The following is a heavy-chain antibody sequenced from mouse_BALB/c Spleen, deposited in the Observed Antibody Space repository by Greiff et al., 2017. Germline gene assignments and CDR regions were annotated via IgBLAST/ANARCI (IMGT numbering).Heavy chain of an antibody. CDR1: GYTFTSYW. D-gene: IGHD2-14*01. CDR3: ERTRYDVGFDY. CDR2: INPSTGYT. Sequence: QVQLQQSGAELAKPGASVTMSCTASGYTFTSYWMHWVKQRPGQGLGWIGYINPSTGYTEYNQKFKDKATLTADKSSSTAYMQLSSLTSEDSAVYYCERTRYDVGFDYWGQGTTLTVSS. V-gene: IGHV1-7*01. J-gene: IGHJ2*01.